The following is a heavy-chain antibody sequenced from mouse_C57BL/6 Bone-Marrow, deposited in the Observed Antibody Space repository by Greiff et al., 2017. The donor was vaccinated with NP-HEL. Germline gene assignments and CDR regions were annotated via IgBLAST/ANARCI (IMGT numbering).Heavy chain of an antibody. CDR3: ARVRITTVVATEDFYAMDY. CDR1: GYTFTDYN. Sequence: EVQLQESGPELVKPGASMKMSCKASGYTFTDYNMHWVKQSHGKSLEWIGYINPNNGGTSYNQKFKGKATLTVNKSSSTAYMELRSLTSEDSAVYYCARVRITTVVATEDFYAMDYWGQGTSVTVSS. CDR2: INPNNGGT. J-gene: IGHJ4*01. V-gene: IGHV1-22*01. D-gene: IGHD1-1*01.